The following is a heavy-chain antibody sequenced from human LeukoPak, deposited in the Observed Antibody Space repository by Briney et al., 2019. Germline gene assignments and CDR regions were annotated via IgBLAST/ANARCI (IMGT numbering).Heavy chain of an antibody. CDR2: INPNSGDT. Sequence: ASVKVSCKASGGTFSSHAISWVRQAPGQWLEWMGRINPNSGDTNYAQKFQGRVAMTRDTSISTAFMELTRLRSDDTAVYYCASDYCSSTSCLFDYWGQGTLVTVSS. D-gene: IGHD2-2*01. CDR3: ASDYCSSTSCLFDY. V-gene: IGHV1-2*06. CDR1: GGTFSSHA. J-gene: IGHJ4*02.